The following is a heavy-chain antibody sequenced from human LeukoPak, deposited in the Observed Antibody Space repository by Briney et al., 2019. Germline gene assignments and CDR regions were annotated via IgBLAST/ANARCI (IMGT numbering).Heavy chain of an antibody. D-gene: IGHD3-16*02. Sequence: ASVKVSCKASGYTFTSYDINWVRQATGQGLEWMGWMNPNSGNTGYAQKFQGRVTMTRNTSISTAYMELSSLRSEDTAVYHCARAGYDYVWGSYRRTPFDYWGQGTLVTVSS. CDR1: GYTFTSYD. CDR2: MNPNSGNT. J-gene: IGHJ4*02. CDR3: ARAGYDYVWGSYRRTPFDY. V-gene: IGHV1-8*01.